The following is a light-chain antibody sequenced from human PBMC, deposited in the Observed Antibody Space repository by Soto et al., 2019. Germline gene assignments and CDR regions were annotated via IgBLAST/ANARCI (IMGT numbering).Light chain of an antibody. CDR3: QYCGGGSSQYGNSPSVS. V-gene: IGKV3-20*01. CDR2: DAS. Sequence: EIVLTQSPGTLSLSPGERATLSCRASQTISSSSLAWYQQRPGQAPRLLIYDASSRATGIPDRFSGSGSGTDFTLIISRLEPEVFAVYYCQYCGGGSSQYGNSPSVSFGGGTKVEIK. CDR1: QTISSSS. J-gene: IGKJ4*01.